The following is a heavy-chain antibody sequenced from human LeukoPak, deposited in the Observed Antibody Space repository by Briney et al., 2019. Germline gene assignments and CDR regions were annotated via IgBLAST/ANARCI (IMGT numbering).Heavy chain of an antibody. CDR2: ISYSGST. D-gene: IGHD3-9*01. CDR3: ARQGYDILTGYIDAFDI. V-gene: IGHV4-59*08. CDR1: GGSISSYY. Sequence: PSEPLSLTCTVSGGSISSYYWSWIRQPPGKGREWIGYISYSGSTNYNPSLKSRVTISIDTSKTQFSLKLRSVTAADTAIYYCARQGYDILTGYIDAFDIWGQGTMVTVSS. J-gene: IGHJ3*02.